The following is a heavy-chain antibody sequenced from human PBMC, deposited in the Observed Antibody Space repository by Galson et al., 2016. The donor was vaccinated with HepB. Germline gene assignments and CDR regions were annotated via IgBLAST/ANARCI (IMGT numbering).Heavy chain of an antibody. D-gene: IGHD4-11*01. CDR1: DGSFASYY. CDR3: ARGACTVTSCLEY. J-gene: IGHJ4*02. CDR2: IDLGGST. V-gene: IGHV4-34*01. Sequence: SETLSLTCAVSDGSFASYYWSWIRQPPGKGLEWIGEIDLGGSTNYNPSLESRVIISLDTSKCQFSLRLSSVTAADTAVYYCARGACTVTSCLEYWGQGSQVTVAS.